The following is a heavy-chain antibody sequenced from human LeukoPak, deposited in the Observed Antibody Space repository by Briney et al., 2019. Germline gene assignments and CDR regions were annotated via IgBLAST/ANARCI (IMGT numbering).Heavy chain of an antibody. CDR2: IYSGGNA. V-gene: IGHV3-53*01. CDR3: AISPEFDN. Sequence: GGSLRLSCTVAGFTVSDNYMSWVRQAPGKGLEWVSVIYSGGNAYYADPVSGRFTISRDNPKNTLYLQMDSLRAEDTAVYYCAISPEFDNWGQGTLVTVSS. CDR1: GFTVSDNY. J-gene: IGHJ4*02. D-gene: IGHD1-14*01.